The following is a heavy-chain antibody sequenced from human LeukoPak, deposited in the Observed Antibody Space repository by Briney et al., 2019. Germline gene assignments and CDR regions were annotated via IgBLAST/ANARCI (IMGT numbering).Heavy chain of an antibody. Sequence: SETLSLTCTVSGGSISSSSYYWGWIRQPPGKGLEWIGSIYYSGSTYYNPSLKSRVTISVDTSKNQFSLKLSSVTAADTAVYYCARVYYDFWSGYYTHMDVWGKGTTVTVSS. CDR2: IYYSGST. CDR3: ARVYYDFWSGYYTHMDV. J-gene: IGHJ6*03. V-gene: IGHV4-39*07. D-gene: IGHD3-3*01. CDR1: GGSISSSSYY.